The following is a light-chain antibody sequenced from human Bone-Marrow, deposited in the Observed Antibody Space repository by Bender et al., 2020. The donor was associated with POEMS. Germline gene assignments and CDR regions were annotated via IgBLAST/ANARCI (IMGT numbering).Light chain of an antibody. CDR1: ALPDQY. V-gene: IGLV3-1*01. J-gene: IGLJ3*02. Sequence: SYELTQPPSMSVSPGQTAKITCSGDALPDQYTYWFQQKTGQAPLLVIYKDFERPSGIPARFSGSNSGYTATLTISGTQTMDEADYYCQAWDRGTAVFGGGTRVTVL. CDR3: QAWDRGTAV. CDR2: KDF.